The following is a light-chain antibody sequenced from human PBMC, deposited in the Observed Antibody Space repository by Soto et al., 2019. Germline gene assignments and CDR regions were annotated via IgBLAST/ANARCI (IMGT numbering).Light chain of an antibody. Sequence: EIVLTQSPGTLSLSPGERATLSCRASQSVGSSNLAWYQQKSGQAPRLLIYDISIRATGIPDRFRGSGSGTDFTLTISRLEPEDFAVYYCQHYGSSANTFGQGTKLEIK. CDR3: QHYGSSANT. J-gene: IGKJ2*01. CDR1: QSVGSSN. V-gene: IGKV3-20*01. CDR2: DIS.